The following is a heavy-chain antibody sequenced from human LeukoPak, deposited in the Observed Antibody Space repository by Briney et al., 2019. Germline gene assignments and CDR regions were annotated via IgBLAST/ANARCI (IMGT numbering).Heavy chain of an antibody. J-gene: IGHJ4*02. D-gene: IGHD2-2*02. CDR1: GYTLTELS. CDR3: ATVAAIPQYYFDY. Sequence: ASVKVSCKVSGYTLTELSMHWVRQAPGKGLEWMGGFDPEDGETTYAQKFQGRVTMTEDTSTDTAYMELSSLRSEDTAVYYCATVAAIPQYYFDYWGQGTLVTVSS. V-gene: IGHV1-24*01. CDR2: FDPEDGET.